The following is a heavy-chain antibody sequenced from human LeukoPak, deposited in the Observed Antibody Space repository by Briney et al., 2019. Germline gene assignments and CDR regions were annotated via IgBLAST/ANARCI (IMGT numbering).Heavy chain of an antibody. D-gene: IGHD4-17*01. Sequence: ASVKVSCKASGYTFTSYGISWVRQAPGQGLEWMGWISAYNGNTNYAQKLQGRVTMTTDTSTSTAYMELRSLRSDDTAVYYCARDLSVYGDYDGLDYWGQGTLVTVSS. CDR2: ISAYNGNT. CDR1: GYTFTSYG. CDR3: ARDLSVYGDYDGLDY. V-gene: IGHV1-18*01. J-gene: IGHJ4*02.